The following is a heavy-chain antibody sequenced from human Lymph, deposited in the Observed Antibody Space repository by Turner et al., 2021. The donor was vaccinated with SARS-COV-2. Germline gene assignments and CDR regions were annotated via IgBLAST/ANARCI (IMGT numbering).Heavy chain of an antibody. D-gene: IGHD1-1*01. J-gene: IGHJ4*02. CDR3: ATLKSNWKILTGRYYFDF. Sequence: QVQLVQSGAEVKKPGASVKVSCKVSGYTLTELSIHWVRQAPGKGLEWMGGFDTEDGETIYAQKFQGRVTMTEDTSTDTAYMELSSLRSEDTDVYYCATLKSNWKILTGRYYFDFWGQGTLVTVSS. CDR2: FDTEDGET. V-gene: IGHV1-24*01. CDR1: GYTLTELS.